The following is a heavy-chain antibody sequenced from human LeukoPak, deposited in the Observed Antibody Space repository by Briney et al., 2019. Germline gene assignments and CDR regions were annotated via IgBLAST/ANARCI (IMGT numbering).Heavy chain of an antibody. Sequence: SVKVSCKASGGTFSSYAISWVRQAPGQGLEWMGRIIPIFGTANYAQKFQGRVTITTDESTSTAYMELSSLRSEDTAVYYCARIRYYYDSSGYYFFWFDPWGQGTLVTVFS. CDR1: GGTFSSYA. V-gene: IGHV1-69*05. D-gene: IGHD3-22*01. CDR3: ARIRYYYDSSGYYFFWFDP. J-gene: IGHJ5*02. CDR2: IIPIFGTA.